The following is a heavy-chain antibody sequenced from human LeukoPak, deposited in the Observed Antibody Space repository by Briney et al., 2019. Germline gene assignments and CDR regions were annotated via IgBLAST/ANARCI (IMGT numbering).Heavy chain of an antibody. J-gene: IGHJ4*02. CDR1: GGSISTYY. D-gene: IGHD1-26*01. V-gene: IGHV4-4*08. Sequence: PSETLSLTCTVSGGSISTYYWSWIRQPAGKGLEWIGHIYTSGSTYYNPSLKSRVTISVDTSKNHFSLKLSSVTAADTAVYYCARHKGGSSEFDYWGQGTLVTVSS. CDR2: IYTSGST. CDR3: ARHKGGSSEFDY.